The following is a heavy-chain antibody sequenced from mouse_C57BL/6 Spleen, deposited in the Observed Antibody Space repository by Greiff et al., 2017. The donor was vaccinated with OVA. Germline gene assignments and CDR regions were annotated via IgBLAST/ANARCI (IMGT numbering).Heavy chain of an antibody. V-gene: IGHV1-59*01. D-gene: IGHD2-3*01. CDR1: GYTFTSYC. CDR2: IDPSDSYT. CDR3: ARAYDGYYDWYFDV. Sequence: QVQLKQPGAELVRPGTSVKLSCKASGYTFTSYCMHWVKQRPGQGLEWIGVIDPSDSYTNYNQKFKGKATLTVDTSSSTAYMQLSSLTSEDSAVYYCARAYDGYYDWYFDVWGTGTTVTVSS. J-gene: IGHJ1*03.